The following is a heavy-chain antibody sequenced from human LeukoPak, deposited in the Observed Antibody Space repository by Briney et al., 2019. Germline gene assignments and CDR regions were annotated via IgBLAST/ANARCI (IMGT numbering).Heavy chain of an antibody. J-gene: IGHJ4*02. CDR3: AKDTSIGKYCTNGVCSPFDY. Sequence: PGGSLRLSCAGSGFTFSSYAMSWVRQAPGQGLDWVSVISDSGDYTSYADSVRGRFTISRDNSRNTLYLQMISLRPEDTAAYYCAKDTSIGKYCTNGVCSPFDYWGQGTLVTVSS. D-gene: IGHD2-8*01. CDR2: ISDSGDYT. CDR1: GFTFSSYA. V-gene: IGHV3-23*01.